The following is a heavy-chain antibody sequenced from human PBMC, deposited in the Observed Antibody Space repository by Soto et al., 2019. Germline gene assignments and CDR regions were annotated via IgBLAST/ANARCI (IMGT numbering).Heavy chain of an antibody. CDR2: ISYDGSNK. CDR3: ASDPRYGDYGWYFDL. J-gene: IGHJ2*01. Sequence: QVQLVESGGGVVQPGRSLRLSCAASGFTFSSYAMHWVRHAPGKGLEWVAVISYDGSNKYYADSVKGRFTIVRDDYKNTRYLQMKSLRAEDTAVYYCASDPRYGDYGWYFDLWGRGTLVTVSS. CDR1: GFTFSSYA. V-gene: IGHV3-30-3*01. D-gene: IGHD4-17*01.